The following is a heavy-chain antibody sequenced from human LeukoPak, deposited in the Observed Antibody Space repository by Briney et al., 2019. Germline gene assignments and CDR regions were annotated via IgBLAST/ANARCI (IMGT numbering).Heavy chain of an antibody. CDR3: AKDQGIERYGMDV. J-gene: IGHJ6*02. CDR1: GFTFSDYN. V-gene: IGHV3-30*02. CDR2: IDDDGTNK. Sequence: GGSLRLSCAASGFTFSDYNMHWVRQAPGKGLEWVAFIDDDGTNKDYADSVKGRFTLSRDNSKNTLYLQMNSLRAEDTAVYYCAKDQGIERYGMDVWGQGTTVTVSS. D-gene: IGHD5-24*01.